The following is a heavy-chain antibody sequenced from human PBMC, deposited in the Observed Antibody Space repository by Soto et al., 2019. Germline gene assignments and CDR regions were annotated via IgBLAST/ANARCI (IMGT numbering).Heavy chain of an antibody. J-gene: IGHJ5*01. Sequence: SETLSLTCTVSGDTSTSYDCGWIRQAPGKGLEWIGHIHNSGTSTHNPSLNGRVTISIDMSKKQFSLKLTSLTSADTAVYYCARDFYDSVGYTWFDSCRQGTLISVSS. D-gene: IGHD3-22*01. CDR1: GDTSTSYD. V-gene: IGHV4-59*01. CDR2: IHNSGTS. CDR3: ARDFYDSVGYTWFDS.